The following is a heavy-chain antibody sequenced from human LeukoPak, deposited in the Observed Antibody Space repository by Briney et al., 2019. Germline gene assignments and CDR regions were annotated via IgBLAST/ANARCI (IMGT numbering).Heavy chain of an antibody. CDR2: INHSGST. J-gene: IGHJ5*02. D-gene: IGHD1-14*01. CDR1: GGSFSGYY. CDR3: ARGGQTENWFDP. Sequence: SETLSLTCAVYGGSFSGYYWSWIRQPPGKGLEWIGEINHSGSTKYNPSLKSRVTISVDTSKSQFSLRLSSVTAADTAVYYCARGGQTENWFDPWGQGTLVTVSS. V-gene: IGHV4-34*01.